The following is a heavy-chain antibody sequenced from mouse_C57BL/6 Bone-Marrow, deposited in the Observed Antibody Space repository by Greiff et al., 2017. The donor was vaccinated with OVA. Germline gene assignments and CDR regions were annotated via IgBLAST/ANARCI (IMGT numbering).Heavy chain of an antibody. CDR2: IHPNSGST. D-gene: IGHD1-1*01. Sequence: QVQLQQSGAELVKPGASVKLSCKASGYTFTSYWMHWVKQRPGQGLEWIGMIHPNSGSTNYNEKFKSKATLTVDKSSSTAYMQLSSLTSEDSAVYYCAREDYYGSRNWYFDVWGTGTTVTVSS. J-gene: IGHJ1*03. CDR1: GYTFTSYW. CDR3: AREDYYGSRNWYFDV. V-gene: IGHV1-64*01.